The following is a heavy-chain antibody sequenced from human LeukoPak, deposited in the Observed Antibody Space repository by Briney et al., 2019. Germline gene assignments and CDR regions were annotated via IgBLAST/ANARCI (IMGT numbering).Heavy chain of an antibody. CDR3: AKDGYSSSDY. V-gene: IGHV3-23*01. D-gene: IGHD6-19*01. J-gene: IGHJ4*02. CDR2: ISGSGGST. Sequence: GGSLRLSCAASGFTFSSYSMSWVRQAPGKGLEWVSAISGSGGSTYYADSVKGRFTISRDNSKNTLYLQMNSLRAEVTAVYYCAKDGYSSSDYWGQGTLVTVSS. CDR1: GFTFSSYS.